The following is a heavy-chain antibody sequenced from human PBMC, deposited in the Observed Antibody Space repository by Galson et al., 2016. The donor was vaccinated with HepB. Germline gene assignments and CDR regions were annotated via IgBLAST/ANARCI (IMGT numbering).Heavy chain of an antibody. J-gene: IGHJ5*02. V-gene: IGHV3-11*06. CDR3: ARIFLRKTNWFDP. CDR2: ISGESTYR. CDR1: GFTFSDYY. Sequence: SLRLSCAASGFTFSDYYMTWIRQAPGKGLEYVSYISGESTYRHYADSVKGRFTISRDNGQNSVDLQMNNSRVEDTALYYCARIFLRKTNWFDPWGQGTLVTVSS.